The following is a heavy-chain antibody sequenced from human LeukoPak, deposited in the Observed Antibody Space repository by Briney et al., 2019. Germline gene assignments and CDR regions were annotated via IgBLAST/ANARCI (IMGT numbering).Heavy chain of an antibody. CDR2: ISSSSSTI. CDR1: VFSFSTYT. V-gene: IGHV3-48*02. D-gene: IGHD6-13*01. J-gene: IGHJ4*02. Sequence: GGSLRLSCAASVFSFSTYTMNWVRQAPGKGLDWVSYISSSSSTIYYADSVKGRFTISRDNANNSLYLQMNSLRDEDTAVYYCARARRYRSSWYHDYWGQGSLVTVSS. CDR3: ARARRYRSSWYHDY.